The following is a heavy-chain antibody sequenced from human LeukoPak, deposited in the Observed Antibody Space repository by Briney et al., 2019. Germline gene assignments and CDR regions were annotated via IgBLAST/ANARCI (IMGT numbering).Heavy chain of an antibody. D-gene: IGHD1-1*01. Sequence: GVSLRLSCAASGFTFSHYAVSWVRRAPGKGLEWVSGISGSGGSTYYADSVKGRFTVSRDNSKNTLYLQMTSLRVEDTAVYYCAKELAYAYYFDVWGKGTTVTVSS. V-gene: IGHV3-23*01. J-gene: IGHJ6*03. CDR1: GFTFSHYA. CDR3: AKELAYAYYFDV. CDR2: ISGSGGST.